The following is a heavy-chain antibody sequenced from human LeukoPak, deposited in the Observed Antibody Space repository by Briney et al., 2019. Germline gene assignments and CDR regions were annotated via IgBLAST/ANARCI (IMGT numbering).Heavy chain of an antibody. CDR3: AKEAYDSSGYSVRFDY. D-gene: IGHD3-22*01. V-gene: IGHV3-30*18. J-gene: IGHJ4*02. CDR2: ISYDGSNK. Sequence: GGSLRLSCAASGFTFSSYGVHWVRQAPGKGLEWVAVISYDGSNKYYADSVKGRFTISRDNSKNTLYLQMNSLRAEDTAVYYCAKEAYDSSGYSVRFDYWGQGTLVTVSS. CDR1: GFTFSSYG.